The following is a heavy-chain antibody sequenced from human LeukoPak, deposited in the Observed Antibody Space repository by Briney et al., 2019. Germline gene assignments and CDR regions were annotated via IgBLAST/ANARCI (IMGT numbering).Heavy chain of an antibody. V-gene: IGHV3-30*18. CDR1: GFTFSSYG. D-gene: IGHD2-15*01. CDR2: ISYDGNNK. Sequence: GGSLRLSCAASGFTFSSYGMHWVRQAPGKGLEWVAVISYDGNNKYYADSVKGRFTISRDNSKNTLYLQMNSLRAEETAVYYCAKSNNVVVVAGYRYFYGMDVWGQGTTVTVSS. CDR3: AKSNNVVVVAGYRYFYGMDV. J-gene: IGHJ6*02.